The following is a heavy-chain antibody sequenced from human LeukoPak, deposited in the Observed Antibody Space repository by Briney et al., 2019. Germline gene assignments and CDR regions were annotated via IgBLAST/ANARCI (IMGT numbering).Heavy chain of an antibody. CDR2: ISGSGDNT. D-gene: IGHD3-3*01. V-gene: IGHV3-23*01. CDR1: GFTFITYA. CDR3: AKARYYDFWSGPFRFHI. Sequence: GGSLRLSCAVSGFTFITYAMNWVRQASGKGLEWVSTISGSGDNTSYADSVKGRFTISIDNSKNTLYLQMNSLRVGDTAIYYCAKARYYDFWSGPFRFHIWGQGTMVTVSS. J-gene: IGHJ3*02.